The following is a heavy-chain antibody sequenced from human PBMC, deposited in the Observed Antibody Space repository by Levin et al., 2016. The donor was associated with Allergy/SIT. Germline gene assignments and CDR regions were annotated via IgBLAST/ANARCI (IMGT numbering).Heavy chain of an antibody. J-gene: IGHJ6*03. D-gene: IGHD5-12*01. CDR3: AREAEGYDSFGYYYYMDV. CDR2: ISYDGSNK. Sequence: WIRQPPGKGLEWVAVISYDGSNKYYADSVKGRFTISRDNSKNTLYLQMNSLRAEDTAVYYCAREAEGYDSFGYYYYMDVWGKGTTVTVSS. V-gene: IGHV3-30-3*01.